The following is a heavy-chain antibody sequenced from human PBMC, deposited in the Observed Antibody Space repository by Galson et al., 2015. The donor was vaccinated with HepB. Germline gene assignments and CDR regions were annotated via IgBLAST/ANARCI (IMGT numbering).Heavy chain of an antibody. Sequence: SVKVSCKVSGYTLTELSMHWVRQAPGKGLEWMGGFDPEDGETSYAQTFQGRVTMTRDTSTSTVYMELSSLRSEDTAVYYCARADYGSGSYYFDYWGQGTLVTVSS. D-gene: IGHD3-10*01. J-gene: IGHJ4*02. CDR1: GYTLTELS. CDR2: FDPEDGET. V-gene: IGHV1-24*01. CDR3: ARADYGSGSYYFDY.